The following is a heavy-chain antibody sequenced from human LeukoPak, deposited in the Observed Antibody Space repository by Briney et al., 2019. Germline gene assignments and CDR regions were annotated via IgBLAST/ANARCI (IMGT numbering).Heavy chain of an antibody. D-gene: IGHD6-19*01. CDR3: ARLTVAGTYVGPWFDY. V-gene: IGHV4-59*01. J-gene: IGHJ4*02. Sequence: SETLSLTCTVSGGSISGSYWSWIRQPPGKGLEWIAYMYNSGSTNYNPSLKSRVTISIDTSKNQFSLKLSSLTAADTAVYYCARLTVAGTYVGPWFDYWGQGTLVTVSS. CDR2: MYNSGST. CDR1: GGSISGSY.